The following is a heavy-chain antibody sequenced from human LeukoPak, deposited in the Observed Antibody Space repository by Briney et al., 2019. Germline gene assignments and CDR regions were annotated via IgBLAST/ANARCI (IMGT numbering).Heavy chain of an antibody. CDR1: GFTFSTYA. J-gene: IGHJ6*03. CDR2: ISAYGGST. D-gene: IGHD1-26*01. CDR3: GVGATYYYYYYMDF. V-gene: IGHV3-23*01. Sequence: GGSLRLSCAAFGFTFSTYAMSWVRQAPGKGLEWVSAISAYGGSTYYADSVKGRFTISRDNSKNTLYLQMNSLRAEDTAVYSCGVGATYYYYYYMDFWGKGTTVTVSS.